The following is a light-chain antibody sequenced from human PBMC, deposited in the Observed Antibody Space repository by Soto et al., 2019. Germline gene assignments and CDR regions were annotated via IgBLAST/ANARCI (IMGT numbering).Light chain of an antibody. V-gene: IGLV3-1*01. CDR3: QARDSSTAHVV. CDR2: QDS. Sequence: SYELTQPPSVSVSPGQTASITCSGDKLGDKYASWYQQKPGQSPVLVIYQDSKRPSGIPERFPGSNSGSTATLTISGTQAMDEADYYCQARDSSTAHVVFGGGTKLTVL. J-gene: IGLJ2*01. CDR1: KLGDKY.